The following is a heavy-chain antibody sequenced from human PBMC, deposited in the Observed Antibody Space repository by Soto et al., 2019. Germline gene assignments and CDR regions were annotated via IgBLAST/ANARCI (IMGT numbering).Heavy chain of an antibody. Sequence: EVQLLESGGGLVQPGGSLRLSCAGSGFTFSSYAMSWVRQAPGKGLEWVSAISGSGGSTYYADSVKGRFTISRDNSKNTLYLQMNSLRAEDTSVYYCAKAHRITMVRGVIAKLGWFDPWGQGTLVTVSS. CDR1: GFTFSSYA. D-gene: IGHD3-10*01. J-gene: IGHJ5*02. CDR3: AKAHRITMVRGVIAKLGWFDP. CDR2: ISGSGGST. V-gene: IGHV3-23*01.